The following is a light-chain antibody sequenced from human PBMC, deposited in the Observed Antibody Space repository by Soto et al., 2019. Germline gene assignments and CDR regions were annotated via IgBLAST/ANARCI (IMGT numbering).Light chain of an antibody. CDR2: GAS. Sequence: IVMTQSPATLSVSPGERATLSCRASQSVSSDLAWYQQKPGQAPRLLIYGASTRATGIPDRFSGSGFGTEFTLNISSLQSEDFAVYYCQQYNNWPSLTFGGGTKVEIK. J-gene: IGKJ4*01. CDR1: QSVSSD. V-gene: IGKV3-15*01. CDR3: QQYNNWPSLT.